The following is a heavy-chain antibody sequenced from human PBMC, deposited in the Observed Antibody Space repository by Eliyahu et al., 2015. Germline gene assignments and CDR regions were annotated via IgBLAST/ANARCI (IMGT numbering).Heavy chain of an antibody. D-gene: IGHD3-10*01. CDR2: IIPIFGTA. CDR3: ARHKRGEMTREDYGMDV. V-gene: IGHV1-69*05. Sequence: QVQLVQSGAEVKKPGSSVKVSCKASGGTFSSYAISWVRQAPGQGLEWMGGIIPIFGTANYAQKFQGRVTITTDESTSTAYMELSSLRSEDTAVYYCARHKRGEMTREDYGMDVWGQGTTVTVSS. CDR1: GGTFSSYA. J-gene: IGHJ6*02.